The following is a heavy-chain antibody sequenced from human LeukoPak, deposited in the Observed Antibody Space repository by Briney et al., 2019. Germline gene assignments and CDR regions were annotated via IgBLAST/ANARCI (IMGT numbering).Heavy chain of an antibody. CDR3: ATSRGAS. V-gene: IGHV3-53*01. J-gene: IGHJ5*02. CDR1: GFIVSSDF. Sequence: GGSLRLSCAASGFIVSSDFMSWVRQAPGKGLEWVSLISSDGATYYADSVKGRFTISRDSFKNTLSLQMNSPRAEDTAVYYCATSRGASWGPGTLVTVSS. D-gene: IGHD3-16*01. CDR2: ISSDGAT.